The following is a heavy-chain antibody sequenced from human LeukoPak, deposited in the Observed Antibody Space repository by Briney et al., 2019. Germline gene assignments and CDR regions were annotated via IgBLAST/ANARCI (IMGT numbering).Heavy chain of an antibody. CDR3: AKDLQYGDYVGEGFDY. Sequence: GGSLRLSCAASGFTFSSYGMYWVRQAPGKGLEWVAFIRYDGSNKYYADSVKGRFTISRDNSKNTLYLQMNSLRAEDTAVYYCAKDLQYGDYVGEGFDYWGQGTLVTVSS. D-gene: IGHD4-17*01. V-gene: IGHV3-30*02. J-gene: IGHJ4*02. CDR2: IRYDGSNK. CDR1: GFTFSSYG.